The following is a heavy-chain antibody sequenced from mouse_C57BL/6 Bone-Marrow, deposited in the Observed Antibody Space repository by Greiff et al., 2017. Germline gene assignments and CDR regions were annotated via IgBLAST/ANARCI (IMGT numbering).Heavy chain of an antibody. CDR2: IDPEDGDT. CDR1: GFNIKDYY. V-gene: IGHV14-1*01. CDR3: TRATTGY. J-gene: IGHJ3*01. D-gene: IGHD1-1*01. Sequence: VQLKQSGAELVRPGASVKLSCTASGFNIKDYYMHWVKQRPEQGLEWVGRIDPEDGDTEYAPKFQGKATMTADPSSNTAYLQLSSLTSEDTAVYYCTRATTGYWGQWTLVTVSA.